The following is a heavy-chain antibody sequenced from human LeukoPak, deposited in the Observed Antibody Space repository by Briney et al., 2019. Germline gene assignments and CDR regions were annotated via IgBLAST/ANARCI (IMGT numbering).Heavy chain of an antibody. V-gene: IGHV3-74*03. CDR2: INRDGSTT. Sequence: GGSLRFSCAASGFTFSNYWVHWVRHAQGKGLVWVSRINRDGSTTKYADSVKGRFTVSRDNAKNTLNLQMNSLRAEDTAVYYCARDKKSGESSEIDYWGQGTLVTVSS. CDR1: GFTFSNYW. D-gene: IGHD3-10*01. J-gene: IGHJ4*02. CDR3: ARDKKSGESSEIDY.